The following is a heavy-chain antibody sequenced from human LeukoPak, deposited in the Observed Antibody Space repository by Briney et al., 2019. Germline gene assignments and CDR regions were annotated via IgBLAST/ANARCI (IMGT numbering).Heavy chain of an antibody. CDR3: ARGRFNYDSSGYSSFYH. V-gene: IGHV3-30-3*01. Sequence: GRSLRLSCAASQFIFSSYAMHWVRQAPGKGLEWVAVISYDGSNKYYADSVKGRFTISRDNSKNTLYLQMNSLRAEDTAVYYCARGRFNYDSSGYSSFYHWGQGTLVTVSS. J-gene: IGHJ4*02. D-gene: IGHD3-22*01. CDR1: QFIFSSYA. CDR2: ISYDGSNK.